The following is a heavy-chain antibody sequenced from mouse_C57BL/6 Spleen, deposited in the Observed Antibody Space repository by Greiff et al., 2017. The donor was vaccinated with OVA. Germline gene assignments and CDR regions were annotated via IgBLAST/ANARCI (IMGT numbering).Heavy chain of an antibody. D-gene: IGHD1-1*01. J-gene: IGHJ4*01. CDR1: GYTFTSYG. Sequence: EVQLHQSGAELVRPGSSVKMSCKTSGYTFTSYGLNWVKQRPGQGLAWIGYIYTGTGYTEYNEKFKGKATLTSDTSSSTAYMQLSSLTSEDSAIYFCARYDTTVANYAMDYWGQGTSVTVSS. CDR3: ARYDTTVANYAMDY. CDR2: IYTGTGYT. V-gene: IGHV1-58*01.